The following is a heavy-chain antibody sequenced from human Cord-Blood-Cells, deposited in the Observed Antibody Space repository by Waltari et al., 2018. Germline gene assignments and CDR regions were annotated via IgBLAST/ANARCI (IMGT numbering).Heavy chain of an antibody. D-gene: IGHD2-21*01. CDR3: ARVRGWGSWVDY. CDR1: GGSVSIGSYY. CDR2: IYYSGST. J-gene: IGHJ4*02. V-gene: IGHV4-61*01. Sequence: QVQLQESGPGLVKPSETLSLTCTVSGGSVSIGSYYWSWTRQPPGKGLEWVGYIYYSGSTNYNPSLKSRVTISVDTSKNQFSLKLSSVTAADTAVYYCARVRGWGSWVDYWGQGTLVTVSS.